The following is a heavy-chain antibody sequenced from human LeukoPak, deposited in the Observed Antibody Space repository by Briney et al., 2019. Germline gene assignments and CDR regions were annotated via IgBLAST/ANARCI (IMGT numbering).Heavy chain of an antibody. CDR1: TFSFSDYP. Sequence: GGSLRLSCAASTFSFSDYPLHWVRQAPGKGLEWVAVISYDGDDQYYAHSVKGRFTISRDNSKNTLYLQMESLISDDTAEYYCARAYHEDYYFDFWGQGTLVIVSS. CDR3: ARAYHEDYYFDF. D-gene: IGHD1-14*01. J-gene: IGHJ4*02. V-gene: IGHV3-30*08. CDR2: ISYDGDDQ.